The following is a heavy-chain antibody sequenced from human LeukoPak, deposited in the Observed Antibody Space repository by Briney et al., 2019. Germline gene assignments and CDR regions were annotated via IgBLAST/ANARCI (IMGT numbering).Heavy chain of an antibody. CDR3: VKEAYYYDSSGYQPGDAFDI. Sequence: AVTLPCSACGFTLNSYVMHWVRQAPRKGLEYVSAISRNGCGTYYADSVKSRITISRDNSKNKLYLQRSSLRAEDTAVYYCVKEAYYYDSSGYQPGDAFDIWGQGTMVTVSS. D-gene: IGHD3-22*01. CDR2: ISRNGCGT. V-gene: IGHV3-64D*09. CDR1: GFTLNSYV. J-gene: IGHJ3*02.